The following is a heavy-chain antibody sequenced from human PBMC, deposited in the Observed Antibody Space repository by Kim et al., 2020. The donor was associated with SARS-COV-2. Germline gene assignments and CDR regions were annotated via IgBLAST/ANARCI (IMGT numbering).Heavy chain of an antibody. Sequence: SETLSLTCTVSGASISSYYWSWIRQPPGKGLELIGYIYYTGSTNYNPSLKSRVTISVDTSKNQFSLKLSSVTAADTAVYYCARGYCSSTICYLFDPWGQG. D-gene: IGHD2-2*01. V-gene: IGHV4-59*13. CDR1: GASISSYY. CDR2: IYYTGST. J-gene: IGHJ5*02. CDR3: ARGYCSSTICYLFDP.